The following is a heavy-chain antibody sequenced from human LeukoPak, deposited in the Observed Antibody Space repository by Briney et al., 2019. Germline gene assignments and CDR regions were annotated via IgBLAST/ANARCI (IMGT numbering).Heavy chain of an antibody. CDR3: AKYSRPPSIDY. CDR2: ISGSGGTT. Sequence: GGSPRLSCAASGFTFNTYAISWVRQAPGKGLEWVSAISGSGGTTYYADSVKGRFTIPRDNSKNTLYLQMNSLRAEDTAVYYCAKYSRPPSIDYWGQGTLVTVSS. D-gene: IGHD6-13*01. V-gene: IGHV3-23*01. J-gene: IGHJ4*02. CDR1: GFTFNTYA.